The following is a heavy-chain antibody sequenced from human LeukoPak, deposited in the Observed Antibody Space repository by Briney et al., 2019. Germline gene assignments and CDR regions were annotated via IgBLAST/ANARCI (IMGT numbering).Heavy chain of an antibody. V-gene: IGHV1-69*04. D-gene: IGHD3-22*01. CDR3: ARDYYDSSEIDY. J-gene: IGHJ4*02. CDR1: GGTFSSYA. Sequence: SVKVSCKASGGTFSSYAISWVRQASGQGLEWMGRIIPILGIANYAQKFQGRVTITADKSTSTAYMELSSLRSEDTAVYYCARDYYDSSEIDYWGQGTLVTVSS. CDR2: IIPILGIA.